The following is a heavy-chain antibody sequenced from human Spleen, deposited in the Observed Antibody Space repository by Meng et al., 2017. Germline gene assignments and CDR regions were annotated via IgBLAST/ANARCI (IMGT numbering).Heavy chain of an antibody. CDR2: INPNSDGT. J-gene: IGHJ4*02. CDR1: GYTFTGYY. V-gene: IGHV1-2*06. D-gene: IGHD4-17*01. CDR3: ARGDYGDYLVYDY. Sequence: QVQLVQSGAEGKKPGASVKVSCKASGYTFTGYYMHWVRQAPGQGLEWMGRINPNSDGTNYAQKFQGRVTMTRDTSIRTAYIELSRLRSDDTAVYYCARGDYGDYLVYDYWGQGTLVTVSS.